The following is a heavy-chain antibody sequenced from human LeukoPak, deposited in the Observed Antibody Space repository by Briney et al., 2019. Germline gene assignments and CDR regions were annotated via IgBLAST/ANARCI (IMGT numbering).Heavy chain of an antibody. CDR3: AKVESEPTTEYSSIPGNYYYYYYMDV. J-gene: IGHJ6*03. Sequence: GGSLRLSCAASGFTFSSYGMHWVRQAPGKGLEWVAFIRYDGSNKYYADSAKGRLTISRDNSKNTLYLQMNSLRAEDTAVYYCAKVESEPTTEYSSIPGNYYYYYYMDVWGKGTTVTISS. D-gene: IGHD5-18*01. V-gene: IGHV3-30*02. CDR2: IRYDGSNK. CDR1: GFTFSSYG.